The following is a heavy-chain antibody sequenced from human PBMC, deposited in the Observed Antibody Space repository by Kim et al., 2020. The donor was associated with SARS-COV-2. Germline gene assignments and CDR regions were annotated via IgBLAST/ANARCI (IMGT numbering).Heavy chain of an antibody. CDR2: VHHSGST. V-gene: IGHV4-39*01. D-gene: IGHD3-10*01. J-gene: IGHJ5*02. CDR3: ARRGYDSGRFDP. CDR1: GGSVSSTSFH. Sequence: SETLSLTCTVSGGSVSSTSFHWAWVRQPPGKGLEWIGNVHHSGSTYYNPSLKSRVTISLDTSKNQFSLKLNSVTAADTALYYCARRGYDSGRFDPWGQGTLVTVSS.